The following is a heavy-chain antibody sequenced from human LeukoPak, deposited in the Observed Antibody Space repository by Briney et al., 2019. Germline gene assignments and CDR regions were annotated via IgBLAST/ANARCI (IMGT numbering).Heavy chain of an antibody. CDR2: IYHSGST. V-gene: IGHV4-38-2*02. CDR1: GYSISSGYY. Sequence: SETLSLTCTVSGYSISSGYYWGWIRQPPGKGLEWIGSIYHSGSTYYNPSLKSRVTISVDTSKNQFSLKLSSVTAADTAVYYCARGFYTVLPTHWFDPWGQGTLVTVSS. J-gene: IGHJ5*02. CDR3: ARGFYTVLPTHWFDP. D-gene: IGHD2-2*02.